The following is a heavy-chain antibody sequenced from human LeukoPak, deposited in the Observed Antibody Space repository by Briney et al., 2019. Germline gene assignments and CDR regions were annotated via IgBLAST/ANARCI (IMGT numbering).Heavy chain of an antibody. CDR1: GFTFTTYD. CDR2: VTTSGGGT. V-gene: IGHV3-23*01. D-gene: IGHD1-14*01. J-gene: IGHJ4*02. CDR3: AKEFSLLRNPTVFDS. Sequence: GGSLRLSCAASGFTFTTYDMAWVRQASGKGLEWVSLVTTSGGGTYYADSVKGRFTISRDNSKNTVYLQMNYLRADDTAIYYCAKEFSLLRNPTVFDSWGQGSLVTVSS.